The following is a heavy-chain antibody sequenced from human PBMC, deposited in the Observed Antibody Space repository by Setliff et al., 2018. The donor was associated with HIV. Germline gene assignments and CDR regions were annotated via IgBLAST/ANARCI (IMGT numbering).Heavy chain of an antibody. Sequence: SFGISWVRQAPGKGLEWVGGIIPIFVTANYAQKFQGRVTITADESTSTASMELSSLRSEDTAVYYCARGRSGTYDSSAYYFMNYWGQGTLVTVSS. CDR2: IIPIFVTA. V-gene: IGHV1-69*01. CDR1: SFG. D-gene: IGHD3-22*01. J-gene: IGHJ4*02. CDR3: ARGRSGTYDSSAYYFMNY.